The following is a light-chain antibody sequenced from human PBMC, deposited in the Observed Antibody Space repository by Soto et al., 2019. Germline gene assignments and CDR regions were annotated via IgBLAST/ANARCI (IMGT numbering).Light chain of an antibody. CDR1: QSVSSIY. Sequence: VLKLAPGTLSLSPGERAILSCRASQSVSSIYLGWYQQKPGQAPRLLIYGASSRATGIPDRFSGSGSGTDFTLTISRLEPEDFAVYYCQQYGDSTGWTFGQGSKVDIK. V-gene: IGKV3-20*01. CDR3: QQYGDSTGWT. CDR2: GAS. J-gene: IGKJ1*01.